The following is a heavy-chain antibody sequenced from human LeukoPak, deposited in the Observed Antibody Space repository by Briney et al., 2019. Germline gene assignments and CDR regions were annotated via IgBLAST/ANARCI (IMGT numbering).Heavy chain of an antibody. CDR3: ARDAVGATSFDY. V-gene: IGHV4-34*01. D-gene: IGHD1-26*01. CDR1: GGSFSGYY. Sequence: SETLSLTCAVYGGSFSGYYWSWIRQPPGKGLEWIGEINHSGSTNYNPSLKSRVTISVDTSENQFSLKLSSVTAADTAVYYCARDAVGATSFDYWGQGTLVTVSS. J-gene: IGHJ4*02. CDR2: INHSGST.